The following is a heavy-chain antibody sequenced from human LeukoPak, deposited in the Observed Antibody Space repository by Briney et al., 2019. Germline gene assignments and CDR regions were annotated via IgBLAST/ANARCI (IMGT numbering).Heavy chain of an antibody. Sequence: SETLSLTCTVSGGSISSYYWSWIRQPAGKGLEWIGRIYTSGSTNYNPSLKSRVTMSVDTSKNQFSLKLSSVTAADTAVYYCARAAGGSGSYYLPYYYMDVWGKGTTVTVSS. CDR1: GGSISSYY. J-gene: IGHJ6*03. D-gene: IGHD3-10*01. CDR2: IYTSGST. CDR3: ARAAGGSGSYYLPYYYMDV. V-gene: IGHV4-4*07.